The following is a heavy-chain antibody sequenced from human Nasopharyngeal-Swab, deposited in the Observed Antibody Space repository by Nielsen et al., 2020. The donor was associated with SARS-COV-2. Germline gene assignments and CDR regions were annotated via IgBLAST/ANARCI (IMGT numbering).Heavy chain of an antibody. CDR1: GGSFNNYY. J-gene: IGHJ6*02. D-gene: IGHD6-13*01. CDR2: INHSGST. Sequence: SETLSLTCAVYGGSFNNYYWSWIRQPPGKGLKWIGEINHSGSTNYNPSLKSRVTISVDTSKNQFSLKLSSVTAADTAVYYCARHGPDYSSSWRYYYYGMDVWGQGTTVTVSS. V-gene: IGHV4-34*01. CDR3: ARHGPDYSSSWRYYYYGMDV.